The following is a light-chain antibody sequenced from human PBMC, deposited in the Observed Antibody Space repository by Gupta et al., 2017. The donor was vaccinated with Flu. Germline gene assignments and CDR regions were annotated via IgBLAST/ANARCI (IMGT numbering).Light chain of an antibody. J-gene: IGLJ3*02. CDR2: DDS. Sequence: YVLTQPPSVSVAPGQPARINCGGNDIGRKSVHWYQQRPGQAPVLVVYDDSGRPSGIPERLSGSNSGNTATLSISRVEAGDEADYYCQVWDSSSVHWVFGGGTKLTVL. V-gene: IGLV3-21*02. CDR3: QVWDSSSVHWV. CDR1: DIGRKS.